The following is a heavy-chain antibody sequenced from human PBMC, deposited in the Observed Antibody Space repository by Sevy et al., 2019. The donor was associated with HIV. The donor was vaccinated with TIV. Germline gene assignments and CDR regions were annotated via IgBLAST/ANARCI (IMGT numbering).Heavy chain of an antibody. CDR3: AKDPPSPISVAGHDDFDI. Sequence: GGSLRLSCAASGFTFSSYAMSWVRQAPGKGLEWVSAISGSGGSTYYADSVKGRFTISRDNSKNTLYLQMNSLRAEDTAVYYCAKDPPSPISVAGHDDFDIWGQGTLVTVSS. CDR1: GFTFSSYA. D-gene: IGHD6-19*01. CDR2: ISGSGGST. J-gene: IGHJ3*02. V-gene: IGHV3-23*01.